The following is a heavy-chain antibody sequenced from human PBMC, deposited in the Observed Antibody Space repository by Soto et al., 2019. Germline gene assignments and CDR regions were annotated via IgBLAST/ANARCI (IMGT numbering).Heavy chain of an antibody. V-gene: IGHV3-30*18. CDR1: GFTFSSYG. J-gene: IGHJ6*02. CDR3: AKTPTRNYYYYGMDV. CDR2: ISYDGSNK. D-gene: IGHD1-1*01. Sequence: GGYLRLSCAASGFTFSSYGMHWVRQAPGKGLEWVAVISYDGSNKYYADSVKGRFTISRDNSKNTLYLQMNSLRAEDTAVYYCAKTPTRNYYYYGMDVWGQGTTVTVSS.